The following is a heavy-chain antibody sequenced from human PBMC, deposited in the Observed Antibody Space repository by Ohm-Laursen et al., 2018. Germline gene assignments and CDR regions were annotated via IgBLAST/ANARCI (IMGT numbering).Heavy chain of an antibody. D-gene: IGHD7-27*01. CDR1: GGSISSYY. CDR3: ARALGGYPISYYYGMDV. Sequence: TLSLTCTVSGGSISSYYWSWIRQPPGKGLVWIGYIYYSGSTNYNPSLKSRVTISVDTSKNQFSLKLSSVTAADTAVYYCARALGGYPISYYYGMDVWGQGTTVTVS. V-gene: IGHV4-59*01. CDR2: IYYSGST. J-gene: IGHJ6*02.